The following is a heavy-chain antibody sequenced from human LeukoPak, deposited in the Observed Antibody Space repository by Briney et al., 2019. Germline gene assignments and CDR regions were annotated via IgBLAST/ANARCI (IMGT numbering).Heavy chain of an antibody. Sequence: SETLSLTCTVSGGSISSYYWSWIRQPPGKGLEWIGYIYYSGSTNYNPSLKSRVTISVDTSKNQFSLKLSSVTAADTAVYYCAKGWYCSSTSCYPCYMDVSGKGTTVTVSS. J-gene: IGHJ6*03. D-gene: IGHD2-2*01. CDR1: GGSISSYY. CDR2: IYYSGST. V-gene: IGHV4-59*01. CDR3: AKGWYCSSTSCYPCYMDV.